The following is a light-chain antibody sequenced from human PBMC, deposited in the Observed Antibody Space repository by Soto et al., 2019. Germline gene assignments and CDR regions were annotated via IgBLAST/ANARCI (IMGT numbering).Light chain of an antibody. V-gene: IGLV2-14*01. CDR1: SSDVGGYKY. Sequence: QSALTQPASVSGSLGQSITISCTGTSSDVGGYKYVSWSQQHPGKGPQLIIYEVSDRPSAVYNRFSGSKSGNTAYLTISGLQAEDEAEYYCSSQRSSGPSVFGTGTKVTVL. CDR3: SSQRSSGPSV. J-gene: IGLJ1*01. CDR2: EVS.